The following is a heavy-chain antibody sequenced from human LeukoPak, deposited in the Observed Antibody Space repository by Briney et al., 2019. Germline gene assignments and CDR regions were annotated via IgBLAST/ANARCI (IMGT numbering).Heavy chain of an antibody. CDR1: GFTFSSYS. D-gene: IGHD2-2*01. Sequence: GGSLRLSCAASGFTFSSYSMNWVRQAPGKGLEWVSYISSISSTKYYADSVKGRFTISRDNAKNSLYLQMNSLRAEDTAVYYCAREIFEGYCSSTSCHFNNWFDPWGQGTLVTVSS. J-gene: IGHJ5*02. CDR2: ISSISSTK. CDR3: AREIFEGYCSSTSCHFNNWFDP. V-gene: IGHV3-48*04.